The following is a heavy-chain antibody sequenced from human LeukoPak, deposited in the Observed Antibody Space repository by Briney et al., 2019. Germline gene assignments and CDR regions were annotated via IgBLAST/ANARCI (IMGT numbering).Heavy chain of an antibody. CDR3: VRGALPGDNWHFDL. CDR1: GFPFSAYD. V-gene: IGHV3-13*01. J-gene: IGHJ2*01. CDR2: FGSAGDT. Sequence: PGGSLRLSCATSGFPFSAYDMHWVRQAPGKGLEWVSAFGSAGDTYYPGAVKGRFTISRDYAKNSVYLNMNSLTAGDTAVYFCVRGALPGDNWHFDLWGRGTLVTVAS.